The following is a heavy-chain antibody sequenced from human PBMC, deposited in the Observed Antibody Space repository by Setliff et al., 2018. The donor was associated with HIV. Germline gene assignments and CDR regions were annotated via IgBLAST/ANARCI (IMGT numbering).Heavy chain of an antibody. Sequence: PGESLKISCKGSGYSFTSYWIAWVRQMPGKGLEWMGIIYPGGSTNYNPSLKSRVTVSVDTSKNQFSLELNSVTAADTAVYYCARQRLRFVEFSLYFDYWGQGTLVTVSS. V-gene: IGHV5-51*01. J-gene: IGHJ4*02. CDR1: GYSFTSYW. D-gene: IGHD3-10*01. CDR3: ARQRLRFVEFSLYFDY. CDR2: IYPGGST.